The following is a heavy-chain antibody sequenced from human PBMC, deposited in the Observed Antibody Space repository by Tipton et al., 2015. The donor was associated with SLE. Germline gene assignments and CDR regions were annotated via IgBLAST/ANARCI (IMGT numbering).Heavy chain of an antibody. CDR3: ARGILYCTGGVCERGGFDY. Sequence: GLVKPSETLSLTCAVYGGSFSGYYWSWIRQPPGKGLEWIGEINHSGSTNYNPSLKSRVTISVDTSKNQFSLKLSSVTAADTAVYYCARGILYCTGGVCERGGFDYWGQGTLVTVSS. V-gene: IGHV4-34*01. CDR2: INHSGST. CDR1: GGSFSGYY. J-gene: IGHJ4*02. D-gene: IGHD2-8*02.